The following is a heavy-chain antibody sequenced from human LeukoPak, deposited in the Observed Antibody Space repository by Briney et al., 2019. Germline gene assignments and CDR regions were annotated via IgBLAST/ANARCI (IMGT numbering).Heavy chain of an antibody. CDR2: TSTNNRNT. CDR3: TRSQAVVSSSLYYYYMDV. J-gene: IGHJ6*03. D-gene: IGHD2-2*01. CDR1: GYTFLSHG. Sequence: ASLKVSCTASGYTFLSHGFSWVRQAPGQGLEWMGWTSTNNRNTNYAQRLKGRVTMTTDTSTNTAYMQLRTLRADDTAVYYCTRSQAVVSSSLYYYYMDVWGKGTTIIVSS. V-gene: IGHV1-18*01.